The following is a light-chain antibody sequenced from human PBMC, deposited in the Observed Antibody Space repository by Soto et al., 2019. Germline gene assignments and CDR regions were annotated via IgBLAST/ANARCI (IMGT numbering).Light chain of an antibody. CDR1: QGIKNY. J-gene: IGKJ3*01. Sequence: DIQVTQHPSSLSASVADRVTITCRASQGIKNYLAWYQQKPGKAPTLLIYTASDLDTGVPSRISGGGSGTEFTLSISSLQPEDFATYYCQQSYSTLVTFGPGTKVDIK. V-gene: IGKV1-39*01. CDR2: TAS. CDR3: QQSYSTLVT.